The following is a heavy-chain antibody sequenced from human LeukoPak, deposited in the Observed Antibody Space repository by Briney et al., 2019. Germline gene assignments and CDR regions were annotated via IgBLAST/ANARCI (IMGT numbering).Heavy chain of an antibody. CDR2: INPNTGGT. J-gene: IGHJ3*02. V-gene: IGHV1-2*04. CDR1: GYTFTSYY. CDR3: ARGVLPAAMRGIGDAFDI. D-gene: IGHD2-2*01. Sequence: ASVKAPYKTSGYTFTSYYIHWVRQAPGQGLEWMGWINPNTGGTNYAQKFQGWVTMTRDTSISTVYMELSRLRSDDTAVYYCARGVLPAAMRGIGDAFDIWGQGTMVTVSS.